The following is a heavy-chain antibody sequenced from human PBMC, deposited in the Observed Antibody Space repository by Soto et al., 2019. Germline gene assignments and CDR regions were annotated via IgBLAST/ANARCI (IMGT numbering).Heavy chain of an antibody. J-gene: IGHJ6*02. CDR3: ARDKYCTTTSCYWGAFYGMDV. CDR2: ISSSGDTI. V-gene: IGHV3-11*01. CDR1: GFTFGDYY. Sequence: ESGGGLVKPGGSLRLSCAASGFTFGDYYMTWIRQAPGKGLEWVSYISSSGDTINYADSVKGRFTISRDNAKNSLNLRMNSLRVEDTAVYYCARDKYCTTTSCYWGAFYGMDVWGQGTTVTVSS. D-gene: IGHD2-2*01.